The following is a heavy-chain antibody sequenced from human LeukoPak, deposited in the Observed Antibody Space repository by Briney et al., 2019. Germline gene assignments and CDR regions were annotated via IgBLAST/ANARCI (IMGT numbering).Heavy chain of an antibody. CDR1: GFTFSSYW. CDR3: AKYPGGFTGIVNYYHMDV. CDR2: ISYDGTNK. D-gene: IGHD1-26*01. Sequence: GGSLRLSCAASGFTFSSYWMSWVRQAPGKGLEWVAVISYDGTNKYYTDSVKGRFTISRDNSKNTLFLQMNSLRPEDTALYYCAKYPGGFTGIVNYYHMDVWGKGTTVTVSS. V-gene: IGHV3-30*18. J-gene: IGHJ6*03.